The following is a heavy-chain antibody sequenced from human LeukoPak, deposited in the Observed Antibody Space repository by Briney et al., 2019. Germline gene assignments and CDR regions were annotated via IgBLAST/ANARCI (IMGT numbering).Heavy chain of an antibody. D-gene: IGHD2-15*01. Sequence: QAGGSLRLSCAASGFTFSSYGMHWVRQAPGKGLEWVAVISYDGSNKYYADSVKGRFTISRDNSKNTLYLQMNSLRAEDTAVSYCAKKGGREGYCRGGSCYWNWFDPWGQGTLVTVSS. V-gene: IGHV3-30*18. J-gene: IGHJ5*02. CDR2: ISYDGSNK. CDR3: AKKGGREGYCRGGSCYWNWFDP. CDR1: GFTFSSYG.